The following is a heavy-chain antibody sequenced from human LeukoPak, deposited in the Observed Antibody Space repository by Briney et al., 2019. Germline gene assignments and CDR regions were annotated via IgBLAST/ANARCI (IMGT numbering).Heavy chain of an antibody. CDR2: ISGSGGST. V-gene: IGHV3-23*01. CDR3: AKDGWNDVNAFDI. Sequence: GGSLRLSCAASGFTFSSYAMSWVRQAPGKGLEWVSAISGSGGSTYCADSVKGRFTISRDNSKNTLYLQMNSLRAEDTAVYYCAKDGWNDVNAFDIWGQGTMVTVSS. J-gene: IGHJ3*02. D-gene: IGHD1-1*01. CDR1: GFTFSSYA.